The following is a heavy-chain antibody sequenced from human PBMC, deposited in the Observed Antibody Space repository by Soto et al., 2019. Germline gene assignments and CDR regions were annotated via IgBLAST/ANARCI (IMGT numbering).Heavy chain of an antibody. Sequence: QVQLVQSGAEVRKPGSSLRVSCKSSGATFSTTGISWVRQAPGQGLEWMGGIIPLFGTPKYSRKFQGRVSISEDESTNTVYMELKSLRPGDGAVYYCARASPVICGGDPCYRLDSSFDSWGQGSLVIVSS. CDR1: GATFSTTG. J-gene: IGHJ5*01. CDR2: IIPLFGTP. CDR3: ARASPVICGGDPCYRLDSSFDS. V-gene: IGHV1-69*01. D-gene: IGHD2-21*02.